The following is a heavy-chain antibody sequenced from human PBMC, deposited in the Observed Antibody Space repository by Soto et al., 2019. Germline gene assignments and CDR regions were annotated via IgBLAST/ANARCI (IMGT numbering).Heavy chain of an antibody. CDR1: GFTFSSYG. CDR2: ISYDGSNK. J-gene: IGHJ4*02. Sequence: QVQLVESGGGVVQPGRSLRLSCAASGFTFSSYGMHWVRQAPGKGLEWVAVISYDGSNKYYADSVKGRFTISRDNSKNTLYLQMNSRRAEDTAVYYCAKAGIVGATDYWGQGTLVTVSS. CDR3: AKAGIVGATDY. V-gene: IGHV3-30*18. D-gene: IGHD1-26*01.